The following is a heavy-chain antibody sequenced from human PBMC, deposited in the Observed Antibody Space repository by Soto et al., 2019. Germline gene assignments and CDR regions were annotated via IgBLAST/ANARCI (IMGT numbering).Heavy chain of an antibody. J-gene: IGHJ5*02. CDR3: ARGLAPTNWFDP. Sequence: HVQLVQSGAEVKKPGASVKVSCTSSGYTFTSYDINWVRQATGQGLEWMGWMNPNSGNTGYAQKFQGRVTMTRNTSISTAYMELSSLRSEDTAVYYCARGLAPTNWFDPWGQGTLVTVSS. CDR2: MNPNSGNT. D-gene: IGHD1-1*01. CDR1: GYTFTSYD. V-gene: IGHV1-8*01.